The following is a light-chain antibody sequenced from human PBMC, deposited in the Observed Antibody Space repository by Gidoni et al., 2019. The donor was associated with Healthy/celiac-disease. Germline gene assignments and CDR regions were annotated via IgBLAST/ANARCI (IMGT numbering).Light chain of an antibody. Sequence: SYELTQPTSVYVSPGQTASLTCSGDNLGDKYACWYQQKPGQSPVLVIYQDSKRPSGIPDRFSGANSGNTATLTISGTQAMGEADYYCQAWDSSTVVFGGGTKLTVL. V-gene: IGLV3-1*01. CDR3: QAWDSSTVV. CDR1: NLGDKY. J-gene: IGLJ2*01. CDR2: QDS.